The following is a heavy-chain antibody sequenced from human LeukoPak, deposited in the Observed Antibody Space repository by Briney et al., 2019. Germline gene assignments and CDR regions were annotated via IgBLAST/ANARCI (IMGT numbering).Heavy chain of an antibody. CDR3: ATSGYPYNAFDI. V-gene: IGHV1-2*02. Sequence: PLASVKVSCKASGYTFTSYYMHWVRQAPGQGLEWMGWIKADSGGTNYAQRFQGRVTMTRDTSISTVYMEVSRLRSDDTAVYHCATSGYPYNAFDIWGQGTMVSVSS. D-gene: IGHD3-22*01. CDR2: IKADSGGT. J-gene: IGHJ3*02. CDR1: GYTFTSYY.